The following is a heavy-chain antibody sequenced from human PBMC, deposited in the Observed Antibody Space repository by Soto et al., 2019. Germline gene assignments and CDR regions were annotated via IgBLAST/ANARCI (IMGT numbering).Heavy chain of an antibody. CDR2: ISSSGSTK. J-gene: IGHJ4*02. CDR3: ARDYDSTGYVFDY. Sequence: PGGSLRLSCAASGFTLRNYEKNWVRQARRKGLDWISYISSSGSTKSYADYVKGRFTIPRDNAQNSLFLQMNSLRAEDTAVYYCARDYDSTGYVFDYWGQGTLVTVSS. CDR1: GFTLRNYE. D-gene: IGHD3-22*01. V-gene: IGHV3-48*03.